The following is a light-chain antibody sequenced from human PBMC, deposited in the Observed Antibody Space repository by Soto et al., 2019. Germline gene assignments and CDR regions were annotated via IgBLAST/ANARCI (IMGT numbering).Light chain of an antibody. V-gene: IGKV3-20*01. CDR1: QSVSSSY. CDR3: QQYGSSPQT. J-gene: IGKJ1*01. Sequence: EIVLTQSPGTLSLSPGERATLSCRTSQSVSSSYLAWYQQKPGQAPRLLIYGASSRATGIPGGFSGSGSGTDFTLTISRLEPEDFAVYYCQQYGSSPQTFGQGTKVEIK. CDR2: GAS.